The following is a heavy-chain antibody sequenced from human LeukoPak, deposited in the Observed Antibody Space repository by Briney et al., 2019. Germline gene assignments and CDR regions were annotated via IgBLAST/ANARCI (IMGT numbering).Heavy chain of an antibody. CDR2: IYYSGST. D-gene: IGHD3-3*01. J-gene: IGHJ6*04. Sequence: SETLSLTCTVSGGSISSYYWSWIRQPPGKGLEWIGYIYYSGSTNYNPSLKSRVTISVDTSKNQFSLKLSSVTAADTAVYYCASPYYDFWSGYYPIMDVWGKGTTVTVSS. CDR3: ASPYYDFWSGYYPIMDV. V-gene: IGHV4-59*08. CDR1: GGSISSYY.